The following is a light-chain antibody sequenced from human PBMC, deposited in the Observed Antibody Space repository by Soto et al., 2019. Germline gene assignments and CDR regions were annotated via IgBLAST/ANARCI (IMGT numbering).Light chain of an antibody. CDR2: ASS. V-gene: IGKV1-9*01. CDR1: QAMSSS. J-gene: IGKJ2*01. Sequence: DIQLTQSPSFLSASVGDRVTITCRASQAMSSSLAWYQQKPAQAPKLLIYASSTLQSGVPSRFSGSGSGTEFTLTIIRLQPEDFATYYCQQLNPFSRTFGPGTKLEI. CDR3: QQLNPFSRT.